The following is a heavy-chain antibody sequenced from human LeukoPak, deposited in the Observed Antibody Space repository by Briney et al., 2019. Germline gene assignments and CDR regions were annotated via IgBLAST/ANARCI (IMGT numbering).Heavy chain of an antibody. CDR3: ARVHYYDASDYSTSNWFDP. CDR2: IHHDGIT. Sequence: SETLSLTCSISGYSISSGYFWGWIRQPPGKGLEWIGNIHHDGITYYNPTLKSRVTISLDPSKNQFSLKLTSVAAADTALYHCARVHYYDASDYSTSNWFDPWGQGTLVTVSS. J-gene: IGHJ5*02. CDR1: GYSISSGYF. D-gene: IGHD3-22*01. V-gene: IGHV4-38-2*02.